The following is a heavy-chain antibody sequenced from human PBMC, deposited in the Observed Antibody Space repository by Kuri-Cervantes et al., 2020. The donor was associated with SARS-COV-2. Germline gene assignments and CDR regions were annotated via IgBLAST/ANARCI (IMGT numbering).Heavy chain of an antibody. V-gene: IGHV3-7*01. CDR2: IKQDGSEK. CDR3: ARAESSGYLSDRYFDL. CDR1: GFTFSSYW. D-gene: IGHD3-22*01. Sequence: GGSLRLSCAASGFTFSSYWMSWVRQAPGKGLEWVANIKQDGSEKYYVDSVKGRFTISRDNSKNTLYLQMGSLTVEDTAVYFCARAESSGYLSDRYFDLWGRGTLVTVSS. J-gene: IGHJ2*01.